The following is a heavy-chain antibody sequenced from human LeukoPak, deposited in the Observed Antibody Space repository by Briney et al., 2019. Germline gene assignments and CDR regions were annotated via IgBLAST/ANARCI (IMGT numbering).Heavy chain of an antibody. CDR1: GYTFTSYG. CDR2: ISAYNGNT. D-gene: IGHD3-10*01. J-gene: IGHJ4*02. Sequence: ASVKVSCKASGYTFTSYGISWVRQAPGQGLEWVGWISAYNGNTNYAQKLQGRVTMTTDTSTSTAYMELRSLRSDDTAVYYCARVVTYYYGSGSHTLDDYWGQGTLVTVSS. CDR3: ARVVTYYYGSGSHTLDDY. V-gene: IGHV1-18*01.